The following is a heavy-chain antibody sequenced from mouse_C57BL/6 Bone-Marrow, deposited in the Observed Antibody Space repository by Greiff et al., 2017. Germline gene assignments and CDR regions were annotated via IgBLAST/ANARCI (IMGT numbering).Heavy chain of an antibody. CDR2: ISSGGSYT. CDR3: ARWGLLYYFDY. CDR1: GFTFSSYG. Sequence: EVQGVESGGDLVQPGGSLKLSCAASGFTFSSYGMSWVRQTPDKRLVWVATISSGGSYTYSPGSVKGRFTISRDNAKNTLYLQMSSLKSEDTARYYCARWGLLYYFDYWGQGTTLTVSS. V-gene: IGHV5-6*01. J-gene: IGHJ2*01. D-gene: IGHD2-3*01.